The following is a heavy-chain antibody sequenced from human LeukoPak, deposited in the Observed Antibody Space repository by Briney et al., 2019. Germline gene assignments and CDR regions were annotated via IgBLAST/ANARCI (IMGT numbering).Heavy chain of an antibody. CDR3: AKDRSTTVSNTLGYFDY. CDR2: IKQDGSEK. Sequence: PGGSLRLSCAASGFTFSSYWLSWVRQAPGKGLECVANIKQDGSEKYYVDSVKGRFTISRDSAKNSLYLQMNSLRAEDTAVYYCAKDRSTTVSNTLGYFDYWGQGTLVTVSS. V-gene: IGHV3-7*03. J-gene: IGHJ4*02. D-gene: IGHD2/OR15-2a*01. CDR1: GFTFSSYW.